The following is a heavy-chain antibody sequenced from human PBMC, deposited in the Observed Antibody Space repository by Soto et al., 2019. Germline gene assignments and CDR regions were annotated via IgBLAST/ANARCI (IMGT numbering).Heavy chain of an antibody. J-gene: IGHJ6*02. CDR2: IIPIFGTA. D-gene: IGHD3-22*01. CDR3: ARDPPYYDTSGYYEAPHAFDV. CDR1: GGTLSFFA. V-gene: IGHV1-69*01. Sequence: QVQLVQSGSVVKKPGSSVTVSCKASGGTLSFFAVSWVRQAPGRGLEWMGGIIPIFGTAEYAQKFQGRVTFTADESTSTAYMELRTLKSEDTAVYYCARDPPYYDTSGYYEAPHAFDVWGQGTTVTVSS.